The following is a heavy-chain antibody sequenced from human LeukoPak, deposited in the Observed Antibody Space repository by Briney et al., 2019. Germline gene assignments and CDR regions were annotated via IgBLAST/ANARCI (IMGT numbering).Heavy chain of an antibody. Sequence: GASVKVSCKASGGTFSSYAISWVRQAPGQGLEWMGRIIPILGIANYAQKFQGRVTITADKSTSTAHMELSSLRSEDTAVYYCARGIYGDYVIMNYWGQGTLVTVS. CDR1: GGTFSSYA. V-gene: IGHV1-69*04. CDR2: IIPILGIA. D-gene: IGHD4-17*01. J-gene: IGHJ4*02. CDR3: ARGIYGDYVIMNY.